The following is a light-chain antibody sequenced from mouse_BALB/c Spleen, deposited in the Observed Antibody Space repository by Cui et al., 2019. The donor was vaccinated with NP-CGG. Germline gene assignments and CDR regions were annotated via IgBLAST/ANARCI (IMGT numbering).Light chain of an antibody. CDR3: ALWYSNHWV. CDR2: GTN. Sequence: QAVVTQESAITTSPGETVTLTCSSSSGTVTTSNYANWVQEKPDNLFTGLIGGTNNRAPGVPARFSGSLIGDKAALTITGAQTEDEAIYFCALWYSNHWVFGGGTKLTVL. J-gene: IGLJ1*01. V-gene: IGLV1*01. CDR1: SGTVTTSNY.